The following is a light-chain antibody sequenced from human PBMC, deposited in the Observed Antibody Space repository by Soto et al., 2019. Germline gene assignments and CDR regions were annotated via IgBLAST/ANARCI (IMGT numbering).Light chain of an antibody. J-gene: IGKJ5*01. CDR2: LGS. CDR3: MQALQSLT. V-gene: IGKV2-28*01. Sequence: DIVMTQSPLSLPVTPAEPPSISVRSNXTLLHNNGYNYLDWYMQKPGQSPQLLIYLGSKRASGVPDRFSGSGSGTDFTLKISRVEAADVGVYYCMQALQSLTFGQGTRLEIK. CDR1: XTLLHNNGYNY.